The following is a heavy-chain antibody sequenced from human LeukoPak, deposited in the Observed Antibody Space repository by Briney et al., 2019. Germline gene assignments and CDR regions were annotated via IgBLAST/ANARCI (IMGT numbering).Heavy chain of an antibody. CDR1: GGSISSYY. D-gene: IGHD1-1*01. V-gene: IGHV4-59*01. Sequence: SETLSLTCTVSGGSISSYYWSWIRQPPGKGLEWIGYIYYSGSTNYNPSLKSRVTISVDTSKRQFSLKLSSVTAADTAVYYCARDLELERNRWNYFESWGQGTLVTVSS. CDR2: IYYSGST. J-gene: IGHJ4*02. CDR3: ARDLELERNRWNYFES.